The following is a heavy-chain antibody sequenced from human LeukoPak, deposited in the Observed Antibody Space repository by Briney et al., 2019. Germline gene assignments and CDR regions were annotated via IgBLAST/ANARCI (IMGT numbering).Heavy chain of an antibody. J-gene: IGHJ4*02. CDR3: ARGYCSSTSCSLFDY. Sequence: GGSLRLSCAASGFTVSSNYMSWVRQAPGKGLEWVSVIYSGGSTYYADSVKGRFTISRDNSKNTLYLQMNSLRAEDTAVYYCARGYCSSTSCSLFDYWGQGTLVTVSS. D-gene: IGHD2-2*01. CDR1: GFTVSSNY. CDR2: IYSGGST. V-gene: IGHV3-53*01.